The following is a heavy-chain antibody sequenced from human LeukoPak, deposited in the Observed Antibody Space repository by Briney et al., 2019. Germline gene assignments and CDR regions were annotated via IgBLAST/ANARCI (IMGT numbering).Heavy chain of an antibody. CDR3: ARGGELLVLDWFDP. CDR1: GGSISSSSYY. J-gene: IGHJ5*02. D-gene: IGHD1-26*01. V-gene: IGHV4-39*01. CDR2: IYYSGST. Sequence: SEALSLTCTVSGGSISSSSYYWGWIRQPPGKGLEWIGSIYYSGSTYYNPSLKSRATISVDTSKNQFSLKLSSVTAADTAVYYCARGGELLVLDWFDPWGQGTLVTVSS.